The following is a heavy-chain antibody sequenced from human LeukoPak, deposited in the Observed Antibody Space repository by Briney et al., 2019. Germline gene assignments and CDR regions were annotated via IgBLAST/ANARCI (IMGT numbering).Heavy chain of an antibody. V-gene: IGHV3-11*04. Sequence: GGSLRLSCAASKFTFSDYYMTWIRQAPGKGLEWVSYISSSGTTIYYADSVKGRFTISRDNAKNSLYLQMNSLRVEDTAVYYCARESNWGFDYWGQGTLVTVSS. CDR2: ISSSGTTI. CDR1: KFTFSDYY. CDR3: ARESNWGFDY. D-gene: IGHD7-27*01. J-gene: IGHJ4*02.